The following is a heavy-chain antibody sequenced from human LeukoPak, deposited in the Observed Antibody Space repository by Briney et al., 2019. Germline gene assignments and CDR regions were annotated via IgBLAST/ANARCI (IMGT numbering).Heavy chain of an antibody. D-gene: IGHD3-10*01. Sequence: ASVKVSCKASGYTFTSYAMHWVRQAPGQRLEWMGWINAGNGNTKYSQKFQGRVTITRDTSASTAYMELSSLRSDDTAVYYCARGSGVAIDAFDIWGQGTMVTVSS. CDR3: ARGSGVAIDAFDI. V-gene: IGHV1-3*01. J-gene: IGHJ3*02. CDR1: GYTFTSYA. CDR2: INAGNGNT.